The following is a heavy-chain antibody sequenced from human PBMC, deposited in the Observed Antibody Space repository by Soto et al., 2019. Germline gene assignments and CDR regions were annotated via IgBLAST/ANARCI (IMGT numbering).Heavy chain of an antibody. CDR2: ISSSSSYI. J-gene: IGHJ6*02. Sequence: GSLRLSCAASGFTFSSYSMNWVRQAPGKGLEWVSSISSSSSYIYYADSVKGRFTISRDNAKNSLYLQMNSLRAEDTAVYYCARETTSERPLAVWGLGTMVTVSS. V-gene: IGHV3-21*01. CDR3: ARETTSERPLAV. CDR1: GFTFSSYS.